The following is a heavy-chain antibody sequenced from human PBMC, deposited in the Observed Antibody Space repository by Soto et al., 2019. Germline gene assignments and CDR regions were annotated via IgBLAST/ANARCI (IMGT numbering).Heavy chain of an antibody. J-gene: IGHJ6*03. CDR2: INHSGST. D-gene: IGHD3-3*01. CDR3: ARGQGYYDFWSGYPGGGPFYMDV. CDR1: GGSFSGYY. Sequence: SETLSLTCAVYGGSFSGYYWSWIRQPPGKGLEWIGEINHSGSTNYNPSLKSRVTISVDTSKNQFSLKLSSVTAADTAVYYCARGQGYYDFWSGYPGGGPFYMDVWGKGTTVTVSS. V-gene: IGHV4-34*01.